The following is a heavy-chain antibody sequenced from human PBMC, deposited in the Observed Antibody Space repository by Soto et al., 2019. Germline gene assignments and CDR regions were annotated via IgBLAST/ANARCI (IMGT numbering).Heavy chain of an antibody. CDR1: GGTFSSYT. V-gene: IGHV1-69*02. CDR3: ARAVTEMATTPSWDFDL. D-gene: IGHD4-4*01. Sequence: QVQLVQSGAEVKKPGSSVKVSCKASGGTFSSYTISWVRQAPGQGLEWMGRIIPILGIANYAQKFQGRVTITADKSTSTAYMELSSLRSEDTAVYYRARAVTEMATTPSWDFDLWGRGTLVTVSS. J-gene: IGHJ2*01. CDR2: IIPILGIA.